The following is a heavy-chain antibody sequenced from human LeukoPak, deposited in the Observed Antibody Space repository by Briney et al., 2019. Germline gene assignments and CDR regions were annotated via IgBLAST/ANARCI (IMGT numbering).Heavy chain of an antibody. D-gene: IGHD3-3*01. J-gene: IGHJ4*02. Sequence: PSETLSLTCTVSRVSISTYYWHWIRQPPGKGLEWIGFVFYTGDTNHNPSLNGRVSISVDTSNNQFSLRLTSVTPAHTAIYYCARAGSLVEWSFDYWGQGHLVTVSS. V-gene: IGHV4-59*01. CDR2: VFYTGDT. CDR1: RVSISTYY. CDR3: ARAGSLVEWSFDY.